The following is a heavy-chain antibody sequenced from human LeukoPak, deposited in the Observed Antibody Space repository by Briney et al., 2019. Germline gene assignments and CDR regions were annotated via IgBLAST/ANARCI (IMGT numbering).Heavy chain of an antibody. CDR2: IWYDGSNK. CDR3: AKGTSISSHPPRDY. D-gene: IGHD6-13*01. J-gene: IGHJ4*02. V-gene: IGHV3-33*06. CDR1: GFTFSSYG. Sequence: PGGSLRLSCAASGFTFSSYGMHWVRQAPGKGLEWVAVIWYDGSNKYYADSVKGRFTISRDNSKNTLYLQMNSLRAEDTAVYYCAKGTSISSHPPRDYWCQGTLVTVSS.